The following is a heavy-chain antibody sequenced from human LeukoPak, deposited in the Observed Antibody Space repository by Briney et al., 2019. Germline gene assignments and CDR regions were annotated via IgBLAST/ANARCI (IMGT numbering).Heavy chain of an antibody. D-gene: IGHD5-18*01. J-gene: IGHJ3*02. V-gene: IGHV4-59*01. CDR2: IYYSGST. CDR3: ARDSRKGYSYGYRTDAFDI. Sequence: SETLSLTCTVSGGSISSYYWSWIRQPPGKGLEWIGYIYYSGSTNYNPSLKSRVTISVDTSKNQFSLKLSSVTAAETAVYYCARDSRKGYSYGYRTDAFDIWGKGTMVTVSS. CDR1: GGSISSYY.